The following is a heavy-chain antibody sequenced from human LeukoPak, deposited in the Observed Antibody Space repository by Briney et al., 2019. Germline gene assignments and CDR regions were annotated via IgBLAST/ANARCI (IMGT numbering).Heavy chain of an antibody. J-gene: IGHJ3*02. V-gene: IGHV1-69*05. D-gene: IGHD3-9*01. CDR2: LIPIFGTA. CDR3: AGDYDILTGYYHDAFDI. Sequence: SVKVSCKASGGTFSSYAISWVRQAPGQGLEWMGRLIPIFGTANYAQKFQGRVTITTDESTSTAYMELSSLRSEDTAVYYCAGDYDILTGYYHDAFDIWGQGTMVTVSS. CDR1: GGTFSSYA.